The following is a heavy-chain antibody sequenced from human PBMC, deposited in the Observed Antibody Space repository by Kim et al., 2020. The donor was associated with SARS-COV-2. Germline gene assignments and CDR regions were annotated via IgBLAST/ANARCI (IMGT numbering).Heavy chain of an antibody. CDR1: GFTFSTYW. Sequence: GGSLRLSCAASGFTFSTYWMYWVRQAPGKGLVWVSRINSDGSSTNYADSVKGRFTIPRDNAKNTLYLQMNSLRAEDTAVYYCARPSSTSCPSYYMDVWGKGTTVTVTS. J-gene: IGHJ6*03. CDR2: INSDGSST. V-gene: IGHV3-74*01. CDR3: ARPSSTSCPSYYMDV. D-gene: IGHD2-2*01.